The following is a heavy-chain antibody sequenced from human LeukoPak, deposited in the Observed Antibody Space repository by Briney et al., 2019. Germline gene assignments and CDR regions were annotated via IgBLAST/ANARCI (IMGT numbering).Heavy chain of an antibody. CDR2: VYSSGIT. CDR1: GGSISDYN. D-gene: IGHD6-19*01. Sequence: PSETLSLTCTVSGGSISDYNWNWIRQPAGKGLEWLGRVYSSGITNYNPSLKSRATISVDKSNSQFSLKLTSVTAADTALYYCATSHSVAWLDAFDIWGQGTMVTASS. V-gene: IGHV4-4*07. CDR3: ATSHSVAWLDAFDI. J-gene: IGHJ3*02.